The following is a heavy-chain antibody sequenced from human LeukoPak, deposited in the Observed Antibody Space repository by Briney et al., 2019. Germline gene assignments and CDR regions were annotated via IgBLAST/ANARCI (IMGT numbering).Heavy chain of an antibody. CDR2: ISYDGSNK. J-gene: IGHJ4*02. CDR1: GFTFSSYA. V-gene: IGHV3-30-3*01. D-gene: IGHD1-26*01. Sequence: AGRSLRLSCAASGFTFSSYAMHWVRQAPGKGLEWVAVISYDGSNKYYADSVKGRFTISRDNSKNTLYLQMNSLRAEDTAVYYCAREGEWERLHDYWGQGTLVTVSS. CDR3: AREGEWERLHDY.